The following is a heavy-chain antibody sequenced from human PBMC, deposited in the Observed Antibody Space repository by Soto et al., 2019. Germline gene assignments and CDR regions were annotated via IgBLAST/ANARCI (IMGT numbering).Heavy chain of an antibody. V-gene: IGHV4-59*01. CDR3: ARAALGSYYYDTSSSTIALVYDS. CDR1: GGSISSYY. Sequence: SETRSLTCTVSGGSISSYYWSWIRQPPGKGLEWIGYIYYSGSTNYNPSLKSRVTISVDTSKNQFYLRLSSVTAADTAVYYCARAALGSYYYDTSSSTIALVYDSWGQGTLV. J-gene: IGHJ4*02. CDR2: IYYSGST. D-gene: IGHD3-22*01.